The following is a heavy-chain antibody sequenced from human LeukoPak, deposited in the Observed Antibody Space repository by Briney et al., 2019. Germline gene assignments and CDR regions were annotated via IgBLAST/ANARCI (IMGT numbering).Heavy chain of an antibody. CDR2: ISSSSSYI. CDR1: GFTFSSYS. J-gene: IGHJ4*02. V-gene: IGHV3-21*01. D-gene: IGHD1-1*01. CDR3: AREGRLEGGTYYFDY. Sequence: PGGSLRLSCAASGFTFSSYSMNWVRQAPGKGLEWVSSISSSSSYIYYADSVKGRFTISRDNAKNSLYLQMNSLRAEDTAVYYCAREGRLEGGTYYFDYWGQGTLVTVSS.